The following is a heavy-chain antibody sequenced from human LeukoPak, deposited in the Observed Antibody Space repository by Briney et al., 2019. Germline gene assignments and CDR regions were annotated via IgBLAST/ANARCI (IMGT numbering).Heavy chain of an antibody. V-gene: IGHV3-53*01. D-gene: IGHD4-23*01. Sequence: GGSLRLSCAASGFTFSSYAMSWVRQAPGKGLEWVSVIYSGGSTYYADSVKGRFTISRDNSKNTLYLQMNSLRAEDTAVYYCARGDYGGNGYDYWGQGTLVTVSS. J-gene: IGHJ4*02. CDR1: GFTFSSYA. CDR2: IYSGGST. CDR3: ARGDYGGNGYDY.